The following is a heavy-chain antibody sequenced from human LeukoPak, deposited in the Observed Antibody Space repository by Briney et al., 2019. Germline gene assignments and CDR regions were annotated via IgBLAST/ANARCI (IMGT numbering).Heavy chain of an antibody. D-gene: IGHD3-10*01. J-gene: IGHJ4*02. Sequence: PGGSLRLCCAASGFTFRNYGMHWVRQPPGKRLEWVAVISYDATNQYYADSVKGRFTISRDNSRNTLYLHMSSLTAEDTAVYYCARLTTLVWLGASAEGGDYWGQGILVTVSA. CDR2: ISYDATNQ. CDR3: ARLTTLVWLGASAEGGDY. V-gene: IGHV3-30*12. CDR1: GFTFRNYG.